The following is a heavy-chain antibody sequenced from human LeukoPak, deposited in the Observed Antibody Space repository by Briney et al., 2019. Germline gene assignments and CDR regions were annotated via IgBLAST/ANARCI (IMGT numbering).Heavy chain of an antibody. J-gene: IGHJ6*04. CDR2: VSSSSSYT. Sequence: PGGSLRLSCAASGFTFSDYYMSWIRQAPGKGLEWVSYVSSSSSYTNYADSVKGRFTISRDNAKNSLYLQMNSLRAKDTAVYYCARDSPIVVVPAASVAHYYGMDVWGKGTPVTVSS. CDR3: ARDSPIVVVPAASVAHYYGMDV. V-gene: IGHV3-11*06. D-gene: IGHD2-2*01. CDR1: GFTFSDYY.